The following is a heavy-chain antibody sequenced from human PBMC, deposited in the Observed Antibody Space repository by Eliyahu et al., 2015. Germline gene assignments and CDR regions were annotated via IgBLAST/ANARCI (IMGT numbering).Heavy chain of an antibody. CDR1: GFXFSXYX. Sequence: QVQPVESGGGLVKPGGSLRLSCAASGFXFSXYXMSWIRQAXGKGXEWVSYISSSSSYTNYADSVKGRFTISRDNAKNSLYLQMNSLRAEDTAVYYCARDKGSSWENYYYGMDVWGQGTTVTVSS. J-gene: IGHJ6*02. CDR3: ARDKGSSWENYYYGMDV. D-gene: IGHD6-13*01. CDR2: ISSSSSYT. V-gene: IGHV3-11*06.